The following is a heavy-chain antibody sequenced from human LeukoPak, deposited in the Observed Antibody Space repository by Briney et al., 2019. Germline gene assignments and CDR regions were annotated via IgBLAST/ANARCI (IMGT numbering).Heavy chain of an antibody. CDR2: IYHSGST. V-gene: IGHV4-4*02. J-gene: IGHJ4*02. CDR3: ARVERGYSYGYAYY. D-gene: IGHD5-18*01. Sequence: GSLRLSCAASGFTFSTYAMSWVRQPPGKGLEWIGEIYHSGSTNFNPSLKSRATISLDKSKNQFSLKLSSVTAADTAVYYCARVERGYSYGYAYYWGQGTLVTVSS. CDR1: GFTFSTYAM.